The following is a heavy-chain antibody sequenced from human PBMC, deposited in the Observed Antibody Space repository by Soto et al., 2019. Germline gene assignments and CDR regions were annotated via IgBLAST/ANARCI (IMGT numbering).Heavy chain of an antibody. Sequence: GESLKISCKGSGYSFTSYWIGWVRQMPGKGLEWMGIIYPGDSDTRYSPSFQGQVTISADKSISTAYLQWSSLKASDTAMYYCARQDYYGSGSYRSGYYYYGMDVWGQGTTVTVSS. V-gene: IGHV5-51*01. CDR3: ARQDYYGSGSYRSGYYYYGMDV. J-gene: IGHJ6*02. CDR2: IYPGDSDT. CDR1: GYSFTSYW. D-gene: IGHD3-10*01.